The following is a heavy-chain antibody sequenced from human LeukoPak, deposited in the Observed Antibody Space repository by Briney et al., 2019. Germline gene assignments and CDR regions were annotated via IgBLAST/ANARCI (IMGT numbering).Heavy chain of an antibody. V-gene: IGHV1-69*13. J-gene: IGHJ5*02. D-gene: IGHD1-20*01. CDR2: IIPIFGTA. Sequence: SVKVSCKASGGTFSSYAIRWVRLAPGQVLEWMGGIIPIFGTANYAQKFQGSVTITADESTSTAYMELSSLRSEDTAVYYCANTDDKWKGGWFDPWGQRTLVTVSS. CDR1: GGTFSSYA. CDR3: ANTDDKWKGGWFDP.